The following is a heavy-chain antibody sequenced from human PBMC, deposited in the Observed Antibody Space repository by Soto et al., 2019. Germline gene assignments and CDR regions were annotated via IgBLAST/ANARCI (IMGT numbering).Heavy chain of an antibody. CDR3: ARTLGSWFDP. V-gene: IGHV1-46*01. J-gene: IGHJ5*02. D-gene: IGHD2-15*01. Sequence: ASVKVSCKTSGYTFSNYFLHWVRQAPGQGLEYLGVIVPSNGHTSYVQKFQGRVTMTTDTSTSTVYVELSSVTAADTAVYYCARTLGSWFDPWGQGTLVTVSS. CDR2: IVPSNGHT. CDR1: GYTFSNYF.